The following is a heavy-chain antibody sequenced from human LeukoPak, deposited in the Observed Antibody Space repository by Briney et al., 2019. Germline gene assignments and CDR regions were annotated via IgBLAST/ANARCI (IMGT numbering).Heavy chain of an antibody. V-gene: IGHV4-38-2*01. J-gene: IGHJ4*02. Sequence: PSETLSLSCAIHGYSISSGYYWGWIRKPPGKGLEWIGSIYHSGSTYYNPSLKSRVTISVDTSKNQFSLKLSSVTAADTAVYYCARAGSGHYDSSGYYYFDYWGQGTLVTVSS. D-gene: IGHD3-22*01. CDR2: IYHSGST. CDR1: GYSISSGYY. CDR3: ARAGSGHYDSSGYYYFDY.